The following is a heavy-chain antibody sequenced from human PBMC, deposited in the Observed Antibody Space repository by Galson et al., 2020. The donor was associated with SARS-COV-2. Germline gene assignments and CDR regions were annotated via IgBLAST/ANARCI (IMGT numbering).Heavy chain of an antibody. CDR2: FDPEDGET. Sequence: ASVKVSFKVSGYTLTELSMHWVRQAPGKGLEWLGGFDPEDGETIYAQKFQGRVTMTEDTSTDTAYMELSSLRSEDTAVYYCATLRVSTGTILHYYYGMDVWGQGTTVTVSS. V-gene: IGHV1-24*01. CDR3: ATLRVSTGTILHYYYGMDV. J-gene: IGHJ6*02. D-gene: IGHD1-7*01. CDR1: GYTLTELS.